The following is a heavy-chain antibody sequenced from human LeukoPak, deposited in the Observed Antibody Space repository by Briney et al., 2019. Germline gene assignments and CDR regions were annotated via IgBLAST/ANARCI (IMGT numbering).Heavy chain of an antibody. V-gene: IGHV1-69*04. CDR1: GGTFSSYA. D-gene: IGHD3-22*01. Sequence: GASVKVSCKASGGTFSSYAISWVRQAPGQGLEWMGRIIPILGIANYTQKFQGRVTITADKSTSTAYMELSSLRSEDTAVYYCARDTYYYDSSGYSVDAFDIWGQGTMVTVSS. CDR2: IIPILGIA. CDR3: ARDTYYYDSSGYSVDAFDI. J-gene: IGHJ3*02.